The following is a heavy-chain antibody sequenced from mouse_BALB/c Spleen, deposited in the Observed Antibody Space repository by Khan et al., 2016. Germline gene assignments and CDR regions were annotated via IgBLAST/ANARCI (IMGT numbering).Heavy chain of an antibody. J-gene: IGHJ2*01. Sequence: EVQLQESGPGLVKPSQSLSLTCTVTGYSITSDYAWNWIRQFPGNKLEWMGYISYSGSTSYNPSLKSRISITRDTSKNQFFLQLNSVTTEDTATYYCARGGYYGSLDYWGQGTTLTVSS. CDR1: GYSITSDYA. CDR3: ARGGYYGSLDY. V-gene: IGHV3-2*02. D-gene: IGHD1-1*01. CDR2: ISYSGST.